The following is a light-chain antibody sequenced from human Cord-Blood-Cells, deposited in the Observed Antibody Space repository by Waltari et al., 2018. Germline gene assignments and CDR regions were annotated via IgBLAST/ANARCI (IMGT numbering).Light chain of an antibody. CDR2: YDS. CDR3: QVWDSSSDHRV. Sequence: SYVLTQPPSVSVAPGKPARITCGGNNIGSKSVHWYQQKPGQAPVLVIYYDSDRPPGIPERFSGSNSGNTATLTISRVEAGDEADYYCQVWDSSSDHRVFGGGTKLTVL. CDR1: NIGSKS. J-gene: IGLJ3*02. V-gene: IGLV3-21*04.